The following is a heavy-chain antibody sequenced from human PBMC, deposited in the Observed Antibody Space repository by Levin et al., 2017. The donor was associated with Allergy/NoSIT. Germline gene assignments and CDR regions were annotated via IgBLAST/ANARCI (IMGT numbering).Heavy chain of an antibody. V-gene: IGHV4-59*11. CDR1: GGSTSGHY. Sequence: SETLSLACTVSGGSTSGHYWAWIRQPPGKGLEWIGFIHSGGNTDYNPSLRSRLTISVDTSKNQFSLKLRSVTAADTAVYFCARLDHSGYSDAFDFWGQGTMVTVSS. CDR2: IHSGGNT. J-gene: IGHJ3*01. CDR3: ARLDHSGYSDAFDF. D-gene: IGHD3-22*01.